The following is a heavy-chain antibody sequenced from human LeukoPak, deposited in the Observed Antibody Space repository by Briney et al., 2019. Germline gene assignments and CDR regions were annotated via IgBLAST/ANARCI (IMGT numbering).Heavy chain of an antibody. D-gene: IGHD1-1*01. CDR2: INPDSGGT. Sequence: ASVTVSFKGSGYTFTGYYMHWVRQAPGQGLEWMGWINPDSGGTNYAQKFQGRVTITRDTSISTAYLELSRLSSDDTAVYSCARDPRYDASHWGQGTLVTVSS. J-gene: IGHJ4*02. CDR1: GYTFTGYY. V-gene: IGHV1-2*02. CDR3: ARDPRYDASH.